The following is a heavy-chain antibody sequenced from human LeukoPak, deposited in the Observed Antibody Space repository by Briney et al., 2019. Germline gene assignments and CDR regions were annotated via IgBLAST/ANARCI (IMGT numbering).Heavy chain of an antibody. V-gene: IGHV1-69*13. D-gene: IGHD3-9*01. CDR3: ASAICDYAILTGYYMIHY. J-gene: IGHJ4*02. Sequence: GASVKVSCTASGGTFSSYAISWVRQAPGQGLEWVGGIIAIFGTANYAQKVQGRVTITADESTSTAYMELSSLRSEDTAVYYCASAICDYAILTGYYMIHYWGQGTLVTVSS. CDR1: GGTFSSYA. CDR2: IIAIFGTA.